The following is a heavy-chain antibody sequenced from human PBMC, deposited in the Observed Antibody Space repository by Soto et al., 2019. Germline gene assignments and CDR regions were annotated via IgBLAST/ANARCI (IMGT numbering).Heavy chain of an antibody. J-gene: IGHJ6*02. Sequence: QVQLVQSGAEVKKPGASVKVSCKASGFTFSDYGLSWVRQAPGQPLEWVGWISGDNINSKYSQKFQGRLTMTTVTSTATASMELRSLTSDDTAVYYCGREGQQLAQEKYYQFNGMDVWGQGTTVTVSS. CDR1: GFTFSDYG. D-gene: IGHD6-13*01. CDR3: GREGQQLAQEKYYQFNGMDV. CDR2: ISGDNINS. V-gene: IGHV1-18*01.